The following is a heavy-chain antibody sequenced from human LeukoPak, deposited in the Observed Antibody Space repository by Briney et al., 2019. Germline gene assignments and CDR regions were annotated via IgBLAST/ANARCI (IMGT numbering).Heavy chain of an antibody. CDR1: EFTFSSYG. V-gene: IGHV3-30*02. D-gene: IGHD2-21*02. CDR3: EKDGFAVYCGGDCYNPFDY. J-gene: IGHJ4*02. Sequence: GGSLRLSCAASEFTFSSYGMHWVRQAPGKGLEWVALIRFDGSNKYYADSVEGRFTISRDNSKNTLYLQMNSLRAEDTAVYYCEKDGFAVYCGGDCYNPFDYWGQGTLVTVSS. CDR2: IRFDGSNK.